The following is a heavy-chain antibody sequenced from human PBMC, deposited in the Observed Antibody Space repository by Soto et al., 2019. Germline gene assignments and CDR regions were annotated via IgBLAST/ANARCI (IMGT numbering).Heavy chain of an antibody. Sequence: EVQLVESGGGLVQPGGSLRLSCAASGFTFSSYWMHWVRQAPGKGLVWVSRINSDGSSTSYADSVKGRFTISRDNAKNTLYLQINSLRDEDTAVYYCARDRRYYFWSGYHPYYMDVWGKGTTVTVSS. V-gene: IGHV3-74*01. CDR3: ARDRRYYFWSGYHPYYMDV. J-gene: IGHJ6*03. CDR1: GFTFSSYW. CDR2: INSDGSST. D-gene: IGHD3-3*01.